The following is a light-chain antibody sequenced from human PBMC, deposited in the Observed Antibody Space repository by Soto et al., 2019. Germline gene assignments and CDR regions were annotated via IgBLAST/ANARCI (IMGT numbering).Light chain of an antibody. CDR3: CSYAGSYTYV. CDR2: DVS. CDR1: SSDVGGYNY. J-gene: IGLJ1*01. V-gene: IGLV2-11*01. Sequence: QSALTQPRSVSGSPGQSVTISCTGTSSDVGGYNYVSWYQQHPGKAPKLIIYDVSKRPSGVPDRFSGSKSGNTASLTISGLQDEYEADYYCCSYAGSYTYVFGTGTKLTVL.